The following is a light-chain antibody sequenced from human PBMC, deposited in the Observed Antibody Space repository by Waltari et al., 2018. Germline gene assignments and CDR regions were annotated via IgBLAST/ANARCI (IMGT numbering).Light chain of an antibody. Sequence: SALTQPRSVSGSPGQSVTISCTGTTSDVVGYNYFSWYQHHPGKAPKLMIFDVTQRPSGVPDRFSGSKSANTASLTISGLQAEDEADYYCCSFAGTYTWVFGGGTKVTVL. V-gene: IGLV2-11*01. CDR1: TSDVVGYNY. CDR3: CSFAGTYTWV. CDR2: DVT. J-gene: IGLJ3*02.